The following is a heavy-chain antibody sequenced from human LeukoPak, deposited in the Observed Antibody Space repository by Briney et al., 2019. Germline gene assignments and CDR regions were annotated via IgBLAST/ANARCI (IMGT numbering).Heavy chain of an antibody. Sequence: GGSLRLSCAASGFTLSSYSMHWVRQAPGEGLEWVAVISYDVNNKKYADSVMGRFTISRDNSKSTLYLQMSSLRAEDTAVYYCARVPYDAGTYDYWGQGTLVTVSS. CDR1: GFTLSSYS. CDR2: ISYDVNNK. V-gene: IGHV3-30-3*01. CDR3: ARVPYDAGTYDY. D-gene: IGHD3-10*01. J-gene: IGHJ4*02.